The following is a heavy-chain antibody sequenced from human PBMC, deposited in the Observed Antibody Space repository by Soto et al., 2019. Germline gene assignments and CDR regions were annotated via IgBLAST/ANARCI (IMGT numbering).Heavy chain of an antibody. CDR3: TLRDGSVSSSAS. D-gene: IGHD6-19*01. CDR2: IYWDDGK. V-gene: IGHV2-5*02. CDR1: GFSLTTSGEG. Sequence: QITLKESGPTLVKPTQTLTLTCTFSGFSLTTSGEGVGWIRQPPRKALEWLGIIYWDDGKRYSPSLSTRLTITKDSSKKQVALTISYIAPADTATYCCTLRDGSVSSSASWGQGTLVTVSS. J-gene: IGHJ5*02.